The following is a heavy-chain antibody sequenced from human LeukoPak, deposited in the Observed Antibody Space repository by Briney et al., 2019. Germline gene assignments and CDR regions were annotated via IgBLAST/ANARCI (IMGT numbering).Heavy chain of an antibody. J-gene: IGHJ4*02. D-gene: IGHD3-3*01. CDR2: ISAYNGNT. CDR3: ARGITIFGVVNYFDY. CDR1: GYTFTSYG. V-gene: IGHV1-18*01. Sequence: ASVKVSCKAFGYTFTSYGISWVRQAPGQGLEWMGWISAYNGNTNYAQKLHGRVTMTTDTSTSTAYMELRSLRSDDTAVYYCARGITIFGVVNYFDYWGQGTLVTVSS.